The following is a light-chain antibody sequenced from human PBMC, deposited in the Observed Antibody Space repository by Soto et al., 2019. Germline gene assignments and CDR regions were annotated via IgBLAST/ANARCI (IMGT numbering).Light chain of an antibody. Sequence: EIVLTQSPGTLSLSPGEIATLSCRASQSVSSSYLAWYQQKPGQAPRLLIYGASSRATGIPDRFSGSGSGTDFTLIISRLEPEDFAVYYCQQYGSSPPLTFGGGTKVDIK. CDR3: QQYGSSPPLT. V-gene: IGKV3-20*01. CDR1: QSVSSSY. CDR2: GAS. J-gene: IGKJ4*01.